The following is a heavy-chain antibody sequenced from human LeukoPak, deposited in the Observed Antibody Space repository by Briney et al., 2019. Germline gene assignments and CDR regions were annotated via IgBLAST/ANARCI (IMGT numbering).Heavy chain of an antibody. V-gene: IGHV3-49*04. J-gene: IGHJ4*02. D-gene: IGHD3-10*01. CDR3: TRPCAYSGSYCD. CDR1: GLTFSSYA. Sequence: GGSLRLSCAASGLTFSSYAMHWVRQAPGKGLEWVGFIRSKAYGGTTEYAASVKGRFTISRDDSKSIAYLQMNSLKTEDTAVYYCTRPCAYSGSYCDWGQGTLVTVSS. CDR2: IRSKAYGGTT.